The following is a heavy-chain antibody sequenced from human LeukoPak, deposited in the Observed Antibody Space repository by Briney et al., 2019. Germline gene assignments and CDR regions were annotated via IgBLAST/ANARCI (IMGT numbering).Heavy chain of an antibody. CDR1: GYTFTSYD. V-gene: IGHV1-46*01. J-gene: IGHJ5*02. CDR3: AREHLPPNWFDP. Sequence: ASVKVSCKASGYTFTSYDINWVRQATGQGLEWMGIINPSGGSPTYAQKFQGRLTMTRDTSTSTVYMELSSLRAEDTAVYYCAREHLPPNWFDPWGQGTLVTVSS. CDR2: INPSGGSP.